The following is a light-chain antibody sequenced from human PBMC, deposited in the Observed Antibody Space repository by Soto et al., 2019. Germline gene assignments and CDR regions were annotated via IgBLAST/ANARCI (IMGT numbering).Light chain of an antibody. V-gene: IGKV3D-15*01. CDR3: QQYNNWPPIT. Sequence: EIVMTQSPATLSVSPGERATLSCRASQSVNSNYLAWYQQKPGQTPRLLIYGISKRATDIPDRFSGSGSGTEFTLTISSLQSEDFAVYYCQQYNNWPPITFGQGTRLENK. J-gene: IGKJ5*01. CDR2: GIS. CDR1: QSVNSN.